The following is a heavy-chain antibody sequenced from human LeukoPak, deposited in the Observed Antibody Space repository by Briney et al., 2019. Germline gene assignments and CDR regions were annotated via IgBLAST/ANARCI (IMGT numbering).Heavy chain of an antibody. J-gene: IGHJ6*03. CDR2: IYYSGST. V-gene: IGHV4-59*01. CDR1: GGSISSYY. Sequence: SETLSLICTVSGGSISSYYWSWIRQPPGKGLEWIGYIYYSGSTNYNPSLKSRVTISVDTSKNQFSLKLSSVTAADTAVYYCARVSVPYYYYYMDVWGKGTTVTVSS. D-gene: IGHD5/OR15-5a*01. CDR3: ARVSVPYYYYYMDV.